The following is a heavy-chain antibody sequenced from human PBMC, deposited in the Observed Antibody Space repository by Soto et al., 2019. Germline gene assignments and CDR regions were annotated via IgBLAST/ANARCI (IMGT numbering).Heavy chain of an antibody. J-gene: IGHJ5*02. Sequence: QVQLVESGGGVVQPGRSLRLSCAASGFTFRSYAMHWIRQAPGKGLEWVAFISYDENTKYYTDSVKGRFTISRDHSKNXXYLQVNSLRAEDTAVYYCARALDTTMASKDNWFDPWGQGTLVTVSS. V-gene: IGHV3-30-3*01. CDR2: ISYDENTK. CDR1: GFTFRSYA. CDR3: ARALDTTMASKDNWFDP. D-gene: IGHD5-18*01.